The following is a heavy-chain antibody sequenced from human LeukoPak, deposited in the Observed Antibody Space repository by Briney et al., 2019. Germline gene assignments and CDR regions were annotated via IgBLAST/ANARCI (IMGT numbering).Heavy chain of an antibody. Sequence: PGGSLRLSCAGSGFTFNNYAMSWVRRAPRKGLEWVSTIMIGGDGKHYADSVKGRFTISRDNPKNTLYLQMNSLRAEDTAVYYCARDLGATVTTYGLDYWGQGTLVTVSS. J-gene: IGHJ4*02. CDR1: GFTFNNYA. V-gene: IGHV3-23*01. CDR2: IMIGGDGK. D-gene: IGHD4-17*01. CDR3: ARDLGATVTTYGLDY.